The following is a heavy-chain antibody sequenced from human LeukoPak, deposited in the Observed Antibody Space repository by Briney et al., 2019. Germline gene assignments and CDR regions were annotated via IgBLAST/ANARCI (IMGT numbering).Heavy chain of an antibody. J-gene: IGHJ6*03. Sequence: SETLSLTCTVYGGSFSGYYWSWIRQPPGKGLEYIGEINHSGSTNYNPSLKSRVTISVDTSKNQFSLKLSSVTAADTAVYYCARGYYMDVWGKGTTVTVSS. CDR2: INHSGST. V-gene: IGHV4-34*01. CDR3: ARGYYMDV. CDR1: GGSFSGYY.